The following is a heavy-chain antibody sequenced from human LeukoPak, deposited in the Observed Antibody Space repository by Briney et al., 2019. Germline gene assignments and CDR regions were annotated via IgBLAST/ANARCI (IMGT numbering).Heavy chain of an antibody. Sequence: PSETLSLTCAVYGGSFSGYYWSWIRQPPGKGLEWIGEINHSGSTNYNPSLKSRVTISVDTSKNQFSLKLSSVTAADTAVYYCAIRALWYYYGMDVWGQGTTVTVSS. CDR2: INHSGST. V-gene: IGHV4-34*01. D-gene: IGHD3-10*01. CDR1: GGSFSGYY. CDR3: AIRALWYYYGMDV. J-gene: IGHJ6*02.